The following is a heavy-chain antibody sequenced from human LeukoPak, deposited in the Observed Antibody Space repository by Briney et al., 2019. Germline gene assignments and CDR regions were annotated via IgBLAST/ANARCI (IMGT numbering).Heavy chain of an antibody. D-gene: IGHD3-3*01. Sequence: SETLSLTCTVSGGSISSSSYYWGWIRQPPGKGLEWIGSIYYSGSTNYNPSLKSRVTISVDTSKNQFSLKLSSVTAADTAVYYCARELPYDFWSGYLLYYYYMDVWGKGTTVTVSS. V-gene: IGHV4-39*07. CDR2: IYYSGST. CDR3: ARELPYDFWSGYLLYYYYMDV. J-gene: IGHJ6*03. CDR1: GGSISSSSYY.